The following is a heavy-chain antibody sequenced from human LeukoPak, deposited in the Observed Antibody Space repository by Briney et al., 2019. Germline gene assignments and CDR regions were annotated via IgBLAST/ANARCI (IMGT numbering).Heavy chain of an antibody. J-gene: IGHJ6*03. CDR2: IYPGDSDT. CDR1: GYSFTSYW. Sequence: ESLKICCKGSGYSFTSYWIGWVRQMPGKGLEWMGIIYPGDSDTRYSPSFHGQVTISAHKSIRTAYLQWSSLKASDTAMYYCAGISYYDFWSGYMDVWGKGTTVTVS. D-gene: IGHD3-3*01. V-gene: IGHV5-51*01. CDR3: AGISYYDFWSGYMDV.